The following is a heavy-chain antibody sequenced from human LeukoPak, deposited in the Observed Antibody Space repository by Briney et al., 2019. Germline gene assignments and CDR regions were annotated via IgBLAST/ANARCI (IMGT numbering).Heavy chain of an antibody. V-gene: IGHV3-20*04. J-gene: IGHJ4*02. D-gene: IGHD6-19*01. Sequence: GGSLRLSCAASGFTFDDYGMSWVRQAPGKGLEWVSNIDWNGGSTGYADSVKGRFTISRDNAMNSLYLQMNTLRPEDTALYYCAKGTQRGNSGWGYFFDQWGQGTLVTVSS. CDR1: GFTFDDYG. CDR2: IDWNGGST. CDR3: AKGTQRGNSGWGYFFDQ.